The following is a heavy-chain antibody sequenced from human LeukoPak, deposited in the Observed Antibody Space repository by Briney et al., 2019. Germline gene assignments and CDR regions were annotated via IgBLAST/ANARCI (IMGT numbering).Heavy chain of an antibody. D-gene: IGHD5-12*01. CDR3: AIAREVATIGALGDAFDI. J-gene: IGHJ3*02. V-gene: IGHV4-34*01. Sequence: SETLSLTCAVYGGSFSGYYWSWIRQPPGKGLEWIGEINHSGSTNYNPSLKSRVAISVDTSKNQFSLKLSSVTAADTAVYYCAIAREVATIGALGDAFDIWGQGTMVTVSS. CDR2: INHSGST. CDR1: GGSFSGYY.